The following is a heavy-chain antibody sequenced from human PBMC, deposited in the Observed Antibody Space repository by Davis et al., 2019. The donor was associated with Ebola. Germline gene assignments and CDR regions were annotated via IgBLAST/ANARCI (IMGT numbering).Heavy chain of an antibody. CDR1: GYTFTGYY. V-gene: IGHV1-2*04. D-gene: IGHD2-8*01. J-gene: IGHJ5*02. CDR2: INPNSGGT. Sequence: ASVKVSCKASGYTFTGYYMHWVRQAPGQGLEWMGWINPNSGGTNYAQKFQGWVTMTRDTSISTAYMELSRLRSDDTAVYYCARGSGYCTYGVCPYNWFDPWGQGTLVTVSS. CDR3: ARGSGYCTYGVCPYNWFDP.